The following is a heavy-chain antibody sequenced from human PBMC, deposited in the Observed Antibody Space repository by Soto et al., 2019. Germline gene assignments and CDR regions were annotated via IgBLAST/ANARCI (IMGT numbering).Heavy chain of an antibody. CDR3: AREGAYGDYEGWFDP. D-gene: IGHD4-17*01. J-gene: IGHJ5*02. V-gene: IGHV4-31*03. CDR2: IYYSGST. CDR1: GGSISSGGYY. Sequence: QAQLQESGPGLVKPSQTLSLTCTVSGGSISSGGYYWSWIRQHPGKGLERIGYIYYSGSTYYNPSPKSRVTRAVDTSKNQFSHKLSSVTSADTADYYCAREGAYGDYEGWFDPWGQGTLVTVSS.